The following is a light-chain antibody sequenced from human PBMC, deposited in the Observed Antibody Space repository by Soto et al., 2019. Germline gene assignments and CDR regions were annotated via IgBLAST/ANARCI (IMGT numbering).Light chain of an antibody. J-gene: IGKJ1*01. Sequence: DLQMTQSPSSLSVSVGDRVTITCRASQGISYHVAWYQQKPGKVPKLLIYGASTLQSGVPSRFSGSGSGTDFTLTISSLQPEDFATYYCQKYNGAPRTFGQGTKVEFK. CDR3: QKYNGAPRT. CDR1: QGISYH. V-gene: IGKV1-27*01. CDR2: GAS.